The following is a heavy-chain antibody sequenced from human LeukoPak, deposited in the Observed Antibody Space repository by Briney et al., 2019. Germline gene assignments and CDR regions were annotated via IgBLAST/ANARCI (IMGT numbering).Heavy chain of an antibody. CDR3: ARSVPESRIVVVPAANISTGDYYYYYMDV. D-gene: IGHD2-2*01. CDR2: INPSGGST. Sequence: GASVKVSCKASGYTFTSYYMHWVRQAPGQGLEWMGIINPSGGSTSYAQKLQGRVTMTTDTSTSTAYMELRSLRSDDTAVYYCARSVPESRIVVVPAANISTGDYYYYYMDVWGKGTTVTISS. J-gene: IGHJ6*03. CDR1: GYTFTSYY. V-gene: IGHV1-46*01.